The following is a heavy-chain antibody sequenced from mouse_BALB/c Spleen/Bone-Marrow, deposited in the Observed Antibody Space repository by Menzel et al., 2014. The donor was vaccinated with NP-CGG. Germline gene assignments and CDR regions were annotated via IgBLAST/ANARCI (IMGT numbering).Heavy chain of an antibody. D-gene: IGHD1-2*01. J-gene: IGHJ4*01. CDR3: VRESTSTAAMDY. Sequence: EVHLVESGPGLVKPSQSLSLTCSVTGYSITSDYYWNWIRQFPGNKLEWMGYISYDGSSIYTPSLKNRISITRDTSKNQFFLKLNSVTTEDTATYYCVRESTSTAAMDYWGQGTSVAVSS. CDR2: ISYDGSS. V-gene: IGHV3-6*02. CDR1: GYSITSDYY.